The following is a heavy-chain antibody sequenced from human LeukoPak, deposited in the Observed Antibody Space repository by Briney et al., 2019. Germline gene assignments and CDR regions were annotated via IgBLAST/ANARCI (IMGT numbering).Heavy chain of an antibody. CDR1: GFTFSRYA. CDR2: ISGSGGST. D-gene: IGHD2-21*01. Sequence: GGSLRLSCAASGFTFSRYAMSWVRQAPGKGLEWVSAISGSGGSTYYADSVKGRFTISRDNSKNTLYLQMNSLRAEDTAVYYCAKDPTPAYCGGDCYSDYWGQGTLVTVSS. CDR3: AKDPTPAYCGGDCYSDY. J-gene: IGHJ4*02. V-gene: IGHV3-23*01.